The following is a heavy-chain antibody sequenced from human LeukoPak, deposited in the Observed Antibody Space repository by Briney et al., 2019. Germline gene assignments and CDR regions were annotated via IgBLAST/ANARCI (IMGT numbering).Heavy chain of an antibody. V-gene: IGHV3-74*01. D-gene: IGHD1-1*01. CDR3: ARVEGVLQYYHGMDV. J-gene: IGHJ6*02. CDR1: GFTFSNYW. CDR2: INSDGSST. Sequence: GGSLRLSCAASGFTFSNYWMHWVRQVPGQGLVWVSRINSDGSSTNYADSVKGRFTMSRDNAKNMVYLQMDSLRAEDTAVYYCARVEGVLQYYHGMDVWGQGNTGSVS.